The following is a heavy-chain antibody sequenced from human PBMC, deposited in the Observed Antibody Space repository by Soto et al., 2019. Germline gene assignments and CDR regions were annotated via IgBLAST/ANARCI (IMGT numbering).Heavy chain of an antibody. CDR1: GLNFSDYC. D-gene: IGHD1-26*01. V-gene: IGHV3-11*06. CDR3: ARVYHREADY. Sequence: GGSLRLSRAASGLNFSDYCMRWISQDPGKGLEWVSYISSSSSYTNYADSVKGRFTISRDNAKNALYLQMNSLRAEDTAVYYCARVYHREADYWGQGT. J-gene: IGHJ4*02. CDR2: ISSSSSYT.